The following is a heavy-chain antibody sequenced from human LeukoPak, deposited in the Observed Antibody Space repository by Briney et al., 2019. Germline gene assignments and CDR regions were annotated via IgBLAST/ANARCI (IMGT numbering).Heavy chain of an antibody. D-gene: IGHD3-10*01. CDR3: ARVLWFGELWGFDY. V-gene: IGHV4-4*07. CDR1: GGSISSYY. J-gene: IGHJ4*02. CDR2: IYTSGST. Sequence: SETLSLTCTVSGGSISSYYWSWMRQPAGKGLEGIGRIYTSGSTNYNPSLKRRVSMSVDTSKTQFSLKLSSVTAADTAVYYCARVLWFGELWGFDYWGQGTLVTVSS.